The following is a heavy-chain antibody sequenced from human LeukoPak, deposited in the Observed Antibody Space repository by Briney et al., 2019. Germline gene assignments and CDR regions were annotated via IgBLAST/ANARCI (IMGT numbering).Heavy chain of an antibody. CDR2: IYYSGTT. J-gene: IGHJ3*02. CDR1: GGSISDNTYY. V-gene: IGHV4-39*01. Sequence: SETLSLTCTVSGGSISDNTYYWGWIRQSPGKGLECIGTIYYSGTTYYNPSLKSRVTISVDTSKNQFSLKLSSVTAADTAVYYCARHKAPGAFDIWGQGTMVTVSS. D-gene: IGHD1-1*01. CDR3: ARHKAPGAFDI.